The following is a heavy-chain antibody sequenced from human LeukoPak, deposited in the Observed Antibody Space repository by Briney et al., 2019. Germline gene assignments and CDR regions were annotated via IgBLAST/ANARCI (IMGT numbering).Heavy chain of an antibody. CDR1: GFTFSDYY. D-gene: IGHD3-10*01. CDR2: INSGGITI. V-gene: IGHV3-11*01. Sequence: GGSLRLSCAASGFTFSDYYMSWIRQAPGKGLEWVSYINSGGITINYADSVKGRFTISRDNAQNSLYLQINSLRAEDTAVYDCVRVGSGKAFDYWGQGTLVTVSS. CDR3: VRVGSGKAFDY. J-gene: IGHJ4*02.